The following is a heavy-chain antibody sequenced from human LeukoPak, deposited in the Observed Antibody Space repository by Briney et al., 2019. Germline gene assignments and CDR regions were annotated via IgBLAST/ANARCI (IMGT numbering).Heavy chain of an antibody. D-gene: IGHD3-16*01. CDR1: GGSISSGSYY. J-gene: IGHJ4*02. CDR2: IYTSGST. CDR3: ARSILRLPHYFDY. Sequence: PSETLSLTCTVSGGSISSGSYYWSWIRQPAGKGLEWIGRIYTSGSTNYNPSLKSRVTISVDTSKNQFSPKLSSVTAADTAVYYCARSILRLPHYFDYWGQGTLVTVSS. V-gene: IGHV4-61*02.